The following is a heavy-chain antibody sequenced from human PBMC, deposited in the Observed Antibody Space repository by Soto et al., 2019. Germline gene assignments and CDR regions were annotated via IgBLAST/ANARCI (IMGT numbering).Heavy chain of an antibody. CDR1: GGTFSSYA. D-gene: IGHD4-17*01. J-gene: IGHJ4*02. CDR2: IIPIFGTA. CDR3: ARAKGGAYGGNSPFDY. Sequence: QVQLVQSGAEVKKPGSSVKVSCKASGGTFSSYAISWVRQAPGQGLEWMGGIIPIFGTANYAQKFQGRVTITADKSTSTADMELSSLRSEDTAVYYCARAKGGAYGGNSPFDYWGQGTLVTVSS. V-gene: IGHV1-69*06.